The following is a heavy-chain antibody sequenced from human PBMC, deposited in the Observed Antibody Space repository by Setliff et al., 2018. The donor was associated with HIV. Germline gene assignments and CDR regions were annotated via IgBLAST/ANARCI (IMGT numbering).Heavy chain of an antibody. D-gene: IGHD2-15*01. J-gene: IGHJ6*02. CDR1: GFTFGSYA. CDR2: ISGSGDST. V-gene: IGHV3-23*01. Sequence: GGSLRLSCAPSGFTFGSYAMSWVRQAPGKGLEWVSVISGSGDSTFYADSLKGRFTISRDNSKNTLCLQMNSLRAEDTAVYYCAKTLPTLYPPHDYYFAMDVWGQGTTVTVSS. CDR3: AKTLPTLYPPHDYYFAMDV.